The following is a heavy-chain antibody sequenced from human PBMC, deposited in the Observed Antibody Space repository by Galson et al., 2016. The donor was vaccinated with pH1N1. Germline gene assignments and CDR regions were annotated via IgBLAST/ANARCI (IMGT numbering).Heavy chain of an antibody. CDR2: IIPIFGTT. CDR1: GGKFSSYA. V-gene: IGHV1-69*15. J-gene: IGHJ5*02. CDR3: ARATNYYDNWFDP. Sequence: ASGGKFSSYAISWVRQAPGQGLEWMGRIIPIFGTTKYAQKFQGRVTITADESTDTAYVELNSLTSEDTAVYYCARATNYYDNWFDPWGQGTLVTVSS. D-gene: IGHD3-10*01.